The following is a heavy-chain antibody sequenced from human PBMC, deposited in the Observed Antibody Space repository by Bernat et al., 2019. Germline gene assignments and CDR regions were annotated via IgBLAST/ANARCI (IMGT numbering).Heavy chain of an antibody. Sequence: QVQLVESGGGVVQPGRSLRLSCAASGFTFSSYGMHWVRQAPGKGLEWVAVISYDGSNKYYADSVKGRFTISRDNSKNTLYLQMNSLRAEDTAVYYCAKDGLYCCGGSCYAVYAFDIWGQGTMVTVSS. J-gene: IGHJ3*02. D-gene: IGHD2-15*01. CDR3: AKDGLYCCGGSCYAVYAFDI. CDR1: GFTFSSYG. V-gene: IGHV3-30*18. CDR2: ISYDGSNK.